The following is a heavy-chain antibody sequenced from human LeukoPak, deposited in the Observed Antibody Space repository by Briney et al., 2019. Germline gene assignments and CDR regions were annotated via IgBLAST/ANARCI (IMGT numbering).Heavy chain of an antibody. V-gene: IGHV3-30-3*01. CDR3: ARDMRDIVVVPAVRGPDY. J-gene: IGHJ4*01. Sequence: GGSLRLSCGVSGFTFSIYAMHWVRQAPGKGLEWVAIISYDGSNQYYADSVTGRFTISIDNSKNTLYLQMNSLRAEDTAVYYCARDMRDIVVVPAVRGPDYWGQGTLVTVSS. CDR2: ISYDGSNQ. D-gene: IGHD2-2*01. CDR1: GFTFSIYA.